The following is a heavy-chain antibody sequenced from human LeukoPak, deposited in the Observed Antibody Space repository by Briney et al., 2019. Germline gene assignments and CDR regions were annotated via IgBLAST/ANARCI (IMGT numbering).Heavy chain of an antibody. D-gene: IGHD4-17*01. V-gene: IGHV3-23*01. CDR2: ISGSAGST. CDR1: GFTFSSYS. CDR3: AKNYGDYDY. J-gene: IGHJ4*02. Sequence: GGSLRLSCAASGFTFSSYSMSWVRQAPGKGLEWVSAISGSAGSTYYADSVKGRFTMSRDNSKNTLYLQMNSLRAEDTAVYYCAKNYGDYDYWGQGTLVTVSS.